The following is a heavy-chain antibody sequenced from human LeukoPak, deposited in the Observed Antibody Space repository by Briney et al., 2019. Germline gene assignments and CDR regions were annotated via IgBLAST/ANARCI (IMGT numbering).Heavy chain of an antibody. CDR1: GGSFSGYY. Sequence: SETLSLTCAVYGGSFSGYYWSWIRQPPGKGLEWIGEINHSGSTNYNPSLKSRVTISVDTSKNQFSLKLSSVTAADTAVYYCARVAAGYSSSWEDYWGQGTPVTVSS. J-gene: IGHJ4*02. V-gene: IGHV4-34*01. CDR2: INHSGST. CDR3: ARVAAGYSSSWEDY. D-gene: IGHD6-13*01.